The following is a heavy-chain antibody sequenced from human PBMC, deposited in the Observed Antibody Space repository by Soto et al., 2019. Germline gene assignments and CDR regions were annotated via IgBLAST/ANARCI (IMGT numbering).Heavy chain of an antibody. D-gene: IGHD2-15*01. CDR1: GFTFSSYG. V-gene: IGHV3-30*18. J-gene: IGHJ5*02. CDR2: ISYDGSNK. Sequence: QVQLVESGGGVVQPGRSLRLSCAASGFTFSSYGMHWVRQAQGKGLEWVAVISYDGSNKYYADSVKGRFTISRDNSKNTLYLQMNSLRAEDTAVYYCAKDYGYCSGCSCYSSGWFDPWGQGTLVTVSS. CDR3: AKDYGYCSGCSCYSSGWFDP.